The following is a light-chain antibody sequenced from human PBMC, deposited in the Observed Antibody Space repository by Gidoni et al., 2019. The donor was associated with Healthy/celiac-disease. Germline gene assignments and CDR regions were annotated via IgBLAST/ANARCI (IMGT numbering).Light chain of an antibody. Sequence: DIQMTQSPSSLSASVGDRVTITCQASQDISNYLNWYQQKPGKAPKLLIYDASNLETGVPSRFSGSGSGTDFTFTISSLQPEDNATYYCQQYDNLPLGFGGGTKVEIK. CDR3: QQYDNLPLG. J-gene: IGKJ4*01. CDR2: DAS. CDR1: QDISNY. V-gene: IGKV1-33*01.